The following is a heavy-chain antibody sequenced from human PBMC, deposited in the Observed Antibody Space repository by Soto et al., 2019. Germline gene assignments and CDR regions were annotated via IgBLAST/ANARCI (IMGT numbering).Heavy chain of an antibody. CDR3: ARDKITGLFDY. CDR2: INHSGST. CDR1: GGSFSGYY. J-gene: IGHJ4*02. V-gene: IGHV4-34*01. Sequence: SDTLSLTCAVYGGSFSGYYWTWIRQPPETGLEWIGEINHSGSTNYNPSLKSRVTISVDTSKNQFSLKLTSVTAADTAVYYCARDKITGLFDYWGQGTLVT. D-gene: IGHD2-8*02.